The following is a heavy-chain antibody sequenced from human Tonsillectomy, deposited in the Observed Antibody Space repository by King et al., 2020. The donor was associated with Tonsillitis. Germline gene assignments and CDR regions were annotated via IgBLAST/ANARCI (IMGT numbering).Heavy chain of an antibody. J-gene: IGHJ4*02. CDR1: GGSISSSSYY. V-gene: IGHV4-39*01. Sequence: QLQESGPGLVKPSETLSLTCTVSGGSISSSSYYWGWIRQPPGKGLEWIGSIYYSGSTYYNPSLKSRVTMSVETSNNQFSLKLSSVTAADTAVYYCAWGSRLGIYYFDSWGQGTLVTVSS. CDR2: IYYSGST. CDR3: AWGSRLGIYYFDS. D-gene: IGHD3-16*01.